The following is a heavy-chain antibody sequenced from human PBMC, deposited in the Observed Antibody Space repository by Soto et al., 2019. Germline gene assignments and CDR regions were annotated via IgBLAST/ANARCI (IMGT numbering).Heavy chain of an antibody. CDR2: IHYSGST. CDR1: GGSIRDTIFY. D-gene: IGHD6-19*01. V-gene: IGHV4-39*01. Sequence: SETLSLTCTVSGGSIRDTIFYWGWIRQPPGKGLEWIGSIHYSGSTHYNPSLKSRVTISVDPSKSQFSLNLTSVTPADTSVYYCERNMRDVAAPMAYWGQGTVATVSS. J-gene: IGHJ4*02. CDR3: ERNMRDVAAPMAY.